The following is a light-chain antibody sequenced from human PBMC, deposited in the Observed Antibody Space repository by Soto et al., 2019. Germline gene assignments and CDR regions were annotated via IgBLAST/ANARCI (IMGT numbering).Light chain of an antibody. V-gene: IGKV3-20*01. J-gene: IGKJ5*01. Sequence: EFVLTQSTGTLSLSPGERATLSCRASQSVSSSYLAWYQQKPGQAPRLLIYGASSRATGIPDRFSGSGTGTDFTLTISRLEPEDFAVYYCQQYGSSSITFGQGTRLEI. CDR2: GAS. CDR1: QSVSSSY. CDR3: QQYGSSSIT.